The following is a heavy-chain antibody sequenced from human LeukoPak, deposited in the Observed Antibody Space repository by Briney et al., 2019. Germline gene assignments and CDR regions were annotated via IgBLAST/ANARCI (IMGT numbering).Heavy chain of an antibody. D-gene: IGHD6-19*01. CDR3: AKVGGWYEQYYYYYMDV. J-gene: IGHJ6*03. Sequence: VGSLRLSCAASGFTFSSYGMHWVRQAPGKGLEWVAVIWYDGSNKYYADSVKGRFTISRDNSKNTLYLQMNSLRAEDTAVYYCAKVGGWYEQYYYYYMDVWGKGTTVTVSS. CDR1: GFTFSSYG. V-gene: IGHV3-33*06. CDR2: IWYDGSNK.